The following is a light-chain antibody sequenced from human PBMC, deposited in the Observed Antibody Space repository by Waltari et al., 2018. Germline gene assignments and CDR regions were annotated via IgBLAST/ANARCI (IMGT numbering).Light chain of an antibody. Sequence: IVLTQSPGPLSLSPGERATLSCRASQRVSRSLAWYQQTPGQAPKLLIYGASTRATGIPDRFTGSGSGTDFSLTISSLEPEDFAIYFCQHYVRLPATFGQGTKVEIK. J-gene: IGKJ1*01. V-gene: IGKV3-20*01. CDR1: QRVSRS. CDR2: GAS. CDR3: QHYVRLPAT.